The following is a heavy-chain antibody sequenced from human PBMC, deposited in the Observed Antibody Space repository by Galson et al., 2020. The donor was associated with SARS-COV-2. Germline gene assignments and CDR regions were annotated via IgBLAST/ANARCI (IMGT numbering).Heavy chain of an antibody. CDR3: ARVGDCSGGICYGAEYFQH. D-gene: IGHD2-15*01. V-gene: IGHV3-11*04. CDR2: I. J-gene: IGHJ1*01. CDR1: GFKFSDYF. Sequence: NSGGSLRLSCAASGFKFSDYFMSWVRQAPGKGLEWVSYIGRFTISRDNAKNSLNLQMNSLRVEDTAVYYCARVGDCSGGICYGAEYFQHWGQGTLVTVSS.